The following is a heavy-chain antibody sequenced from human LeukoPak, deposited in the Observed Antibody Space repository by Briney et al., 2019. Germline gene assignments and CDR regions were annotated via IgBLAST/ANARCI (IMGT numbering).Heavy chain of an antibody. D-gene: IGHD1-1*01. CDR3: ARGGNWNSYYFTY. CDR1: GGSFSGYY. CDR2: VNHSGST. V-gene: IGHV4-34*01. J-gene: IGHJ4*02. Sequence: SETLSLTCAVYGGSFSGYYWSWIRQPPGKGLEWIGEVNHSGSTNYNPSLKSRVTISVDTSKNQFSLKLSSVTAADTAVYYCARGGNWNSYYFTYWGQGTLVTVSS.